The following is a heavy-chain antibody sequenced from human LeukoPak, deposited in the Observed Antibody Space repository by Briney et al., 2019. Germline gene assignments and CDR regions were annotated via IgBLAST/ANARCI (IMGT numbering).Heavy chain of an antibody. V-gene: IGHV3-21*01. J-gene: IGHJ6*03. D-gene: IGHD1-1*01. Sequence: PGGSLRLSCAASGFTFSSYSLNWVRQAPGKGLEWVSSISSSSSYIYYADSVKGRFTISRDNAKNSLYLQMNSLRAEDTAVYYCARDNVESYMDVWGKGTTVTVSS. CDR2: ISSSSSYI. CDR3: ARDNVESYMDV. CDR1: GFTFSSYS.